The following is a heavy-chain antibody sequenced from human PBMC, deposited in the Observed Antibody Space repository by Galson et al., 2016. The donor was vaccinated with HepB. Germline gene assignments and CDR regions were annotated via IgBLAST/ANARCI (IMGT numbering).Heavy chain of an antibody. V-gene: IGHV3-33*01. CDR3: ARDPQSSGSYYSHYMDV. J-gene: IGHJ6*03. Sequence: SLRLSCAASGFTLSSYGMHWVRQAPGKGLEWVAIIWYDGSNKNYADSVKGRFTISRDNSKNTLWLQMNSLRAEDTAVYYCARDPQSSGSYYSHYMDVWGKGTTVTVSS. CDR1: GFTLSSYG. D-gene: IGHD3-10*01. CDR2: IWYDGSNK.